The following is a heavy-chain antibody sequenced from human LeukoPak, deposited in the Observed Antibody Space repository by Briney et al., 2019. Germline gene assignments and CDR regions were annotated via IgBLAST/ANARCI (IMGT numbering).Heavy chain of an antibody. J-gene: IGHJ4*02. D-gene: IGHD2-2*01. CDR1: GDNFSRYT. V-gene: IGHV1-69*01. CDR3: ARDLTDIVVEHSDY. Sequence: SVKVSCKASGDNFSRYTVTWVRLAPGQGLEWMGGTIPIFGTANYAQKFQGRVTITADESTSTAYMELSSLRSEDTAVYYCARDLTDIVVEHSDYWGQGTLVTVSS. CDR2: TIPIFGTA.